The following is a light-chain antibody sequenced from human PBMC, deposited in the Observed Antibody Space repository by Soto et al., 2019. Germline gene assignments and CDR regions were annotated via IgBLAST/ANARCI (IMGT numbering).Light chain of an antibody. J-gene: IGKJ3*01. Sequence: DIQMTQSPSTLSASVGDRVTITCRASQSLSSWLAWYQQKPGKAPKLLIFDVSSLQSGVPPRFSGSGSGTEFTFTISSLQPDDFAIYYCQQYDSYPFTFGPGTKVEIK. CDR2: DVS. V-gene: IGKV1-5*01. CDR1: QSLSSW. CDR3: QQYDSYPFT.